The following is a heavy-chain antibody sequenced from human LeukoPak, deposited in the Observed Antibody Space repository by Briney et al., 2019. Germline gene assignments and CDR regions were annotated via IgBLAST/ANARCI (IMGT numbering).Heavy chain of an antibody. CDR3: AREESGGYFDH. D-gene: IGHD2-8*02. V-gene: IGHV1-46*01. CDR1: GYTFTNYY. Sequence: KPGASVKDSCKASGYTFTNYYLHWVRQAPGQGLEWMGLINPPGTNTNYAQKFRGRVTMTRDTSTTTVYMELSSLRSEDTAVYYCAREESGGYFDHWGQGTLVTVSS. J-gene: IGHJ4*02. CDR2: INPPGTNT.